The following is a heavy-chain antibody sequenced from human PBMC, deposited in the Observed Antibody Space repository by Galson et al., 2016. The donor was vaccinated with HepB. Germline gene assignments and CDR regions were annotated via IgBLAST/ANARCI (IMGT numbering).Heavy chain of an antibody. CDR1: GFTFSSYS. D-gene: IGHD4-11*01. V-gene: IGHV3-48*01. J-gene: IGHJ4*02. Sequence: SLRLSCAASGFTFSSYSMNWVRQAPGKGLEWVSYIGSNGGTIFHADSVKGRFTISRDNAKNSLYLQMNSLRVEDTAVYYCVRDHLYSFDYWGQGALVTVSS. CDR2: IGSNGGTI. CDR3: VRDHLYSFDY.